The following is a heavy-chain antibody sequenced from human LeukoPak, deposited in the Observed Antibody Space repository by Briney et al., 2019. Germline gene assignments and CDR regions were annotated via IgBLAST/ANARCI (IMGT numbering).Heavy chain of an antibody. CDR3: ATSTVAKYDY. J-gene: IGHJ4*02. D-gene: IGHD4-11*01. CDR2: ISGSGGST. Sequence: GGSLRLSCAASGFTFSSYAMSWVRQAPGKGLEWVSGISGSGGSTFNADSVKGRFTISRDNSKNTLYLQMNSLRAEDTALYYCATSTVAKYDYWGQGTLVAVSS. V-gene: IGHV3-23*01. CDR1: GFTFSSYA.